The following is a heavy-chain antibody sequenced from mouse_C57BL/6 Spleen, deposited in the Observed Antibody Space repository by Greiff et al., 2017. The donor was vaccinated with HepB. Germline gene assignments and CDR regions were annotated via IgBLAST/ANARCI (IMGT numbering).Heavy chain of an antibody. CDR3: VHLYGSSYDYAMDY. J-gene: IGHJ4*01. CDR2: IYPRSGNT. CDR1: GYTFTSYG. Sequence: LQQSGAELVKPGASVKLSCKASGYTFTSYGISWVKQRTGQGLEWIGEIYPRSGNTYYNEKFKGKATLTADKSSSTAYMELRSLTSEDSAVYFCVHLYGSSYDYAMDYWGQGTSVTVSS. D-gene: IGHD1-1*01. V-gene: IGHV1-81*01.